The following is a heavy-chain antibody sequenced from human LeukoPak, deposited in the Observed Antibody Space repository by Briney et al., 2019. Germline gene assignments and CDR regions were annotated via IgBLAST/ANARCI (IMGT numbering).Heavy chain of an antibody. J-gene: IGHJ1*01. CDR3: AIGLGESFRELTIPQYFQH. D-gene: IGHD3-10*01. CDR2: ISSYDTYI. Sequence: PSETLSLTCTVSGGSISSYYWSWVRQAPGKGPEWVSSISSYDTYIYYADSVKGRFTISRDDAKNSLFLQMNSLRAEDTAVYYCAIGLGESFRELTIPQYFQHWGQGTLVTVSS. CDR1: GGSISSYY. V-gene: IGHV3-21*01.